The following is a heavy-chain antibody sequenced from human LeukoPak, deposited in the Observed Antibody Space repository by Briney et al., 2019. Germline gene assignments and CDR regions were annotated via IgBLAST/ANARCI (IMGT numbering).Heavy chain of an antibody. CDR3: AKDLMRDRWFGES. V-gene: IGHV3-30*02. D-gene: IGHD3-10*01. CDR1: GFTFSYYG. Sequence: GGSLRLSCAASGFTFSYYGMYWVRQAPGKRLEWVAFVRYDGNDKYYADSVKGRFTISRDNFKNTLYLQMNSLSPEDTAVYYCAKDLMRDRWFGESWGQGTLVTVSS. J-gene: IGHJ5*02. CDR2: VRYDGNDK.